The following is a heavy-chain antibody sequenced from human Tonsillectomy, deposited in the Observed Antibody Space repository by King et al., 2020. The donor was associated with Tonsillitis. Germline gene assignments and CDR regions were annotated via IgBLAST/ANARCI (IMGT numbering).Heavy chain of an antibody. V-gene: IGHV3-64D*06. CDR1: GFTFSSYA. J-gene: IGHJ3*02. CDR2: IDNGDST. Sequence: VQLVESGGGLVQPGGSLRLSCSASGFTFSSYAMHWVRQAPGKGLDYVSAIDNGDSTYYADSVKGRFTISRDNSKSTLSLQMSSLRAEDTAVYYCVREREYGGRGAFDIWGQGTMLTVSS. CDR3: VREREYGGRGAFDI. D-gene: IGHD4-17*01.